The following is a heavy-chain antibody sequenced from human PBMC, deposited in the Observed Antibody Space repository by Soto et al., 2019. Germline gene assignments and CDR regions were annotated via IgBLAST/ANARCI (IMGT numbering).Heavy chain of an antibody. Sequence: QVQLQESGPGLVKPSKTLSLTCTVSGGSISVGGYYWSWIRQHPGKGLEWIGYIYYSGSTYYNPSLKSRVTISVYTSKNQFSLNLRSVTAAETAVYYCARESSRDYHYGMYVWGQGTTVTVSS. CDR2: IYYSGST. D-gene: IGHD2-15*01. J-gene: IGHJ6*02. CDR1: GGSISVGGYY. V-gene: IGHV4-31*03. CDR3: ARESSRDYHYGMYV.